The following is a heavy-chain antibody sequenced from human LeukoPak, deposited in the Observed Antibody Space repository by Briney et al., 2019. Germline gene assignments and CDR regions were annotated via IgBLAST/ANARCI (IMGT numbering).Heavy chain of an antibody. CDR1: GFTLSDYH. D-gene: IGHD3-10*01. V-gene: IGHV3-21*01. CDR2: ITTISHYI. CDR3: ARSGGPGTYHQLRYNWFDP. J-gene: IGHJ5*02. Sequence: GGSLRLSCAASGFTLSDYHMNWVRQAPGKGLEWLSSITTISHYIYYAGAVRGRFTISRDNAKNSLYLQMNSLRGEDTAVYYCARSGGPGTYHQLRYNWFDPWGRGTLVTVSS.